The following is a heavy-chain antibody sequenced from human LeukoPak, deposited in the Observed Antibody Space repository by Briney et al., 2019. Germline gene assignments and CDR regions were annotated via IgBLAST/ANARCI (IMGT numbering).Heavy chain of an antibody. D-gene: IGHD6-13*01. CDR2: IKSRSDGGIT. Sequence: KPGGPLSLFCAASGFTFSNAWMRCLRQAPGKGLEGVGRIKSRSDGGITDVAAPVKGRFTISRDDSKNTLYLQMNSLKTEDTAVYYCTRPPGIAAAGTPTIYYCYYMDVWGKGTTVTVSS. CDR1: GFTFSNAW. CDR3: TRPPGIAAAGTPTIYYCYYMDV. J-gene: IGHJ6*03. V-gene: IGHV3-15*01.